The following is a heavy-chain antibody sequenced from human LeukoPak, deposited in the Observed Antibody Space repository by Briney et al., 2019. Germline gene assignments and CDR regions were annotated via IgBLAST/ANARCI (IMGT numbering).Heavy chain of an antibody. CDR1: GLIVSSNY. CDR3: ARDDGGYGDY. V-gene: IGHV3-53*01. J-gene: IGHJ4*02. CDR2: IYSGGSI. D-gene: IGHD5-12*01. Sequence: PGGSLRLSCAASGLIVSSNYMTWVRQAPGKGLEWVSVIYSGGSIYYADSVKGRFTISRDNSKNTLYLQMNSLRAEDTAVYYCARDDGGYGDYWGQGTLVTVSS.